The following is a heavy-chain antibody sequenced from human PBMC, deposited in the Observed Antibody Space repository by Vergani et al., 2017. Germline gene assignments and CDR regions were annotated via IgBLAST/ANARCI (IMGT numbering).Heavy chain of an antibody. D-gene: IGHD2-15*01. CDR1: GFSFGSYP. J-gene: IGHJ4*02. Sequence: QVKLEESGGGVVQPGRSLRLSCAASGFSFGSYPMHWVRQAPGKGLEWVGVISYEGTEKKYADSVNGRLTISRDNSKKMMSLQMNSLRVEDTAVYYCARGGKGIIMVVPSTHLWGQGTQVSVSS. V-gene: IGHV3-30-3*01. CDR2: ISYEGTEK. CDR3: ARGGKGIIMVVPSTHL.